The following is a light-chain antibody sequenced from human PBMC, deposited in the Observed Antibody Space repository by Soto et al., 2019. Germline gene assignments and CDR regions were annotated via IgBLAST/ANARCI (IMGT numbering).Light chain of an antibody. Sequence: SVLTQPRSVSGSPGQSVTISCTGTSSDVGGYEYVSWYQQHPGKAPKLMIYDVSKRPSGVPDRFSGSKSGNTASLTISGLQAEDEADYYCCSYAGSYTFAFGTGTKVTVL. V-gene: IGLV2-11*01. CDR2: DVS. CDR3: CSYAGSYTFA. CDR1: SSDVGGYEY. J-gene: IGLJ1*01.